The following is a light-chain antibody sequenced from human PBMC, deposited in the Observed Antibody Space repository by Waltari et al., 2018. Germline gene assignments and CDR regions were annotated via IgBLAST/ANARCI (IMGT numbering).Light chain of an antibody. CDR2: KAN. V-gene: IGLV8-61*01. Sequence: QTVVTQDPSWSVSPGGPVTLTCALCSGPPPPPSHPTWYQQTPGQAPRTLVYKANARSSGVPDRFSGSILGNTAALTITGAQADDESDYYCALYMGSGIWVFGGGTRLTVL. CDR3: ALYMGSGIWV. CDR1: SGPPPPPSH. J-gene: IGLJ3*02.